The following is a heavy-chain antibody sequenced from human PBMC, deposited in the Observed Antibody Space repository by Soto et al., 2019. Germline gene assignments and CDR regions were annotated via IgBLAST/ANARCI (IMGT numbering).Heavy chain of an antibody. CDR1: GGSISSSSYY. J-gene: IGHJ4*02. V-gene: IGHV4-39*01. CDR2: IYYSGST. CDR3: ARRGEQWLATSYYFDY. Sequence: SETLSLTCTVSGGSISSSSYYWGWIRQPPGKGLEWIGSIYYSGSTYYNPSLKSRVTISVDTSKNQFSLKLSSVTAADTAVYYCARRGEQWLATSYYFDYWGQGTLVTVSS. D-gene: IGHD6-19*01.